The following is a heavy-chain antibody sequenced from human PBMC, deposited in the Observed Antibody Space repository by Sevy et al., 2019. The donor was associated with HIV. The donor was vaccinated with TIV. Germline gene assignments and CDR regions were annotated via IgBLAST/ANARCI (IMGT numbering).Heavy chain of an antibody. D-gene: IGHD3-22*01. Sequence: ASVKVSCKASGYTFTSYGISWVRQAPGQGLEWMGWISAYNGNTNYAQKLQGRVTMTTDTSTSTAYMELRSLRSDDTAVYYCARDAFSSSGYYYHAEYFQHWSQGTLVTVSS. V-gene: IGHV1-18*01. CDR3: ARDAFSSSGYYYHAEYFQH. CDR1: GYTFTSYG. CDR2: ISAYNGNT. J-gene: IGHJ1*01.